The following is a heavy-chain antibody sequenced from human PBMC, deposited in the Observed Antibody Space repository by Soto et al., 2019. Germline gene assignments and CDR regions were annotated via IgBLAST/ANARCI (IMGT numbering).Heavy chain of an antibody. Sequence: GGSLRLSCAASGFTFRSYSMNWVRQAPGKGLEWVSSISSSSSYIYYADSVKGRFTISRDNAKNSLYLQMNSLRAEDTAVYYCAREKEYSRSLGAFDIWGQGTMVTVSS. D-gene: IGHD6-6*01. CDR2: ISSSSSYI. CDR1: GFTFRSYS. CDR3: AREKEYSRSLGAFDI. V-gene: IGHV3-21*01. J-gene: IGHJ3*02.